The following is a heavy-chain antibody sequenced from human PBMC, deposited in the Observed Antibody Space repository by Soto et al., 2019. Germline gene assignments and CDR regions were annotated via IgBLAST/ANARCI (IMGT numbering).Heavy chain of an antibody. J-gene: IGHJ5*02. D-gene: IGHD3-22*01. Sequence: PSETLSLTCTVSGGSISSGDYYWSWIRQPPGKGLEWIGYIYYSGSTYYTPSLKSRLTISVDTSKNQFSLKLSSVTAADTAVYYCARVPVVDTSAYYPNWFDPWGLGTLVTVSS. CDR2: IYYSGST. CDR1: GGSISSGDYY. CDR3: ARVPVVDTSAYYPNWFDP. V-gene: IGHV4-30-4*01.